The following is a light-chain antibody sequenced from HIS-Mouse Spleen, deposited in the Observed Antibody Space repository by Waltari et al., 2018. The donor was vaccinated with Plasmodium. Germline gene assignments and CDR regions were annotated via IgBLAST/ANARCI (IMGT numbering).Light chain of an antibody. CDR3: CSYAGSSTFV. Sequence: QSALTQPASVSGSPGQSITISCTGTSRDVGSYNLVSWYQQHPGKAPELMIYEGSKRSEGVPNRLSGSKSGNTASLTSSGLQAEDEADYYCCSYAGSSTFVFGGGTKLTVL. CDR1: SRDVGSYNL. CDR2: EGS. J-gene: IGLJ3*02. V-gene: IGLV2-23*03.